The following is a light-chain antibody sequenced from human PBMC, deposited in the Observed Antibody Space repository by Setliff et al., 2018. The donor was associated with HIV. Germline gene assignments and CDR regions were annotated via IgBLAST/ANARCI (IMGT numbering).Light chain of an antibody. CDR1: NSKIGSNT. CDR2: SND. V-gene: IGLV1-44*01. CDR3: AAWDDRLNGFYV. Sequence: QSALTQPPSASGTPGQRVTISCSGSNSKIGSNTVNWYQQLPGTAPKLFIYSNDQRPSGVPDRFSGSKSGTSASLAIRGLQSEDEANYYCAAWDDRLNGFYVFGTGTKVTVL. J-gene: IGLJ1*01.